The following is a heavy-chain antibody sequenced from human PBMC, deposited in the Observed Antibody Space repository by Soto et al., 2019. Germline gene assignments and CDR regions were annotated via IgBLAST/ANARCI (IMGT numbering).Heavy chain of an antibody. CDR3: AKVKDSDYWAFDY. J-gene: IGHJ4*02. D-gene: IGHD3-22*01. CDR1: GFTFSNYA. V-gene: IGHV3-23*01. Sequence: PGGSLRLSCAASGFTFSNYAMSWVRQAPGKGLEWVSAMSGSGDSTYYADSVKGRFTISRDNSKNALYLQMNSLRAEDTAVYYCAKVKDSDYWAFDYWGQGTLVTVSS. CDR2: MSGSGDST.